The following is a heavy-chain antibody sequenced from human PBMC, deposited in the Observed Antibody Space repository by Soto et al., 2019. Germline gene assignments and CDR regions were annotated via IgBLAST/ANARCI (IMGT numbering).Heavy chain of an antibody. CDR3: ARDKDWAFDY. Sequence: GGSLRLSCVASGFTFSSYSMVWVRQAPGKGLEWISYIFATSTTIYYADSVKGRFTVSRDNTQNSLFLLMNSLRAEDTAMYYCARDKDWAFDYWGQGT. CDR2: IFATSTTI. CDR1: GFTFSSYS. V-gene: IGHV3-48*04. J-gene: IGHJ4*02. D-gene: IGHD3-9*01.